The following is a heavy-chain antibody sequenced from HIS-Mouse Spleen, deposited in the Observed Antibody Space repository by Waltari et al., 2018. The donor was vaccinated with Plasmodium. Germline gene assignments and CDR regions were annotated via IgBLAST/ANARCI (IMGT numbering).Heavy chain of an antibody. Sequence: QVQLQPWGPGLLTPSETLSLTCAVYGGPFRGSSWSWIRQPPGKGLQWIGEINHSGSTNYNPSLKSRVTISVDTSKNQFSLKLSSVTAADTAVYYCARVTSSGVYWYFDLWGRGTLVTVSS. D-gene: IGHD3-3*01. CDR3: ARVTSSGVYWYFDL. CDR2: INHSGST. V-gene: IGHV4-34*01. J-gene: IGHJ2*01. CDR1: GGPFRGSS.